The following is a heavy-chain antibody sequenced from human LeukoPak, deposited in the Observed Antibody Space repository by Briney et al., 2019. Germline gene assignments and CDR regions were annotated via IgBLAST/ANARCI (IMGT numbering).Heavy chain of an antibody. Sequence: GGSLRLSCAASGFTFSSYGMHWVRQAPGKGLEWVAVISYDGSSKYYADSVKGRFTTSRDNSKNTLYLQMNSLRAEDTAVYYCARARSSYGYGDAFDIWGQGTMVTVSS. CDR1: GFTFSSYG. CDR3: ARARSSYGYGDAFDI. D-gene: IGHD5-18*01. V-gene: IGHV3-30*19. CDR2: ISYDGSSK. J-gene: IGHJ3*02.